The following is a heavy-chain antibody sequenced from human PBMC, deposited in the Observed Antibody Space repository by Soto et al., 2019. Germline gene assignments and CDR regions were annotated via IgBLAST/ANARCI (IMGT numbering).Heavy chain of an antibody. D-gene: IGHD1-26*01. CDR1: GFTFDDYA. V-gene: IGHV3-9*01. J-gene: IGHJ3*02. CDR2: ISWNSGSI. Sequence: GGSLRLSCAASGFTFDDYAMHWARQAPGKGLEWVSGISWNSGSIGYADSVKGRFTISRDNAKNSLYLQMNSLRAEDTALYYCAKDLQWELLLAFDIWGQGTMVTVSS. CDR3: AKDLQWELLLAFDI.